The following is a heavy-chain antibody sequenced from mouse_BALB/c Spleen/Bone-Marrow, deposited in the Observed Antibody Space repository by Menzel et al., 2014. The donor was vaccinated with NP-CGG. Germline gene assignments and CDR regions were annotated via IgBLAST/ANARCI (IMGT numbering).Heavy chain of an antibody. CDR1: GYTFTSYW. V-gene: IGHV1-69*02. J-gene: IGHJ4*01. D-gene: IGHD1-1*01. CDR3: IRYGNSHYYAIDY. CDR2: IYPSDSYT. Sequence: VQLVESGAELVRPGASVKLSCRASGYTFTSYWINWVKQRPGQGLEWIGNIYPSDSYTNYNQRFKDKATLTVDKSSSTAYMQLSSPTSEDSAVYYGIRYGNSHYYAIDYWGQGTSVTVSA.